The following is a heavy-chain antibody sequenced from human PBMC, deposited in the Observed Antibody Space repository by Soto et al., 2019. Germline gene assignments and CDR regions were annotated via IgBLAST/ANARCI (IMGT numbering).Heavy chain of an antibody. CDR1: GFTFSDYY. D-gene: IGHD5-18*01. CDR3: ARDGGIQLWTTYYYYGMDV. Sequence: PGGSLRLSCAASGFTFSDYYMSWIRQAPGKGLEWVSYISSSGSTIYYADSVKGRFTISRDNAKNSLYLQMNSLRAEDTAVYYCARDGGIQLWTTYYYYGMDVWGQGTTVTVSS. CDR2: ISSSGSTI. V-gene: IGHV3-11*01. J-gene: IGHJ6*02.